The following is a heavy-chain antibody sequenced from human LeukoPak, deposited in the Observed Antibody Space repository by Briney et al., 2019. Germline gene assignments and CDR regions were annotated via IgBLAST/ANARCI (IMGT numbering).Heavy chain of an antibody. CDR3: ARPLTPGLDDAFDI. Sequence: GEPLKISCKGSGYSFTSYWISWVRQMPGKGLEWMGRIDPSDSYTNYSPSFQGHVTISADKSISTAYLQWSSLKASDTAIYYCARPLTPGLDDAFDIWGQGTMVTVSS. CDR2: IDPSDSYT. J-gene: IGHJ3*02. V-gene: IGHV5-10-1*01. D-gene: IGHD3-9*01. CDR1: GYSFTSYW.